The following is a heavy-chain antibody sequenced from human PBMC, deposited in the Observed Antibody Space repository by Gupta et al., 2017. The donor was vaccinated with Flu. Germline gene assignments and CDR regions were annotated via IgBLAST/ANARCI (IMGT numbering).Heavy chain of an antibody. J-gene: IGHJ4*02. Sequence: QVQLQESGPGLVKPSQTLSLTCTVSGGSISSGGYYWGWLRQPAGKGLEWIGRIYTSGTTNYNPSLKSRVTISVDTSKNQFSLRLNSVTAADTAVYYCAREFDSWGQGTLVTVSS. CDR1: GGSISSGGYY. CDR3: AREFDS. V-gene: IGHV4-61*02. CDR2: IYTSGTT.